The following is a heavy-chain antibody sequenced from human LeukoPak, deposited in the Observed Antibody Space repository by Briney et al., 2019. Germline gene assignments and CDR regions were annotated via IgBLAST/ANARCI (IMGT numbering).Heavy chain of an antibody. CDR3: ARDIVGYISSLYY. D-gene: IGHD1-26*01. CDR1: GFMFSSYW. J-gene: IGHJ4*02. Sequence: PGGSQRLSCVASGFMFSSYWMTWVRQAPGKGLEWVANIKEDGSEKYYVDSVKGRFTISRDNAKNSLYLQMNSLRAEDTAVYYCARDIVGYISSLYYWGQGALVTVSS. CDR2: IKEDGSEK. V-gene: IGHV3-7*01.